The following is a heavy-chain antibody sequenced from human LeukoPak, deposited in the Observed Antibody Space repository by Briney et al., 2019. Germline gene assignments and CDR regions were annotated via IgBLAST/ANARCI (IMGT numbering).Heavy chain of an antibody. Sequence: SETLSLTCTVSGGSISSSSYYWGWIRQPPGKGLEWIGSIYYSGSTYYNPSLKSRVTISVDTSKNQFSLKLSSVTAADTAVYYCARQEGYSSSWPYYYYGMDVWGQGTTVTVSS. CDR3: ARQEGYSSSWPYYYYGMDV. D-gene: IGHD6-13*01. CDR1: GGSISSSSYY. V-gene: IGHV4-39*01. J-gene: IGHJ6*02. CDR2: IYYSGST.